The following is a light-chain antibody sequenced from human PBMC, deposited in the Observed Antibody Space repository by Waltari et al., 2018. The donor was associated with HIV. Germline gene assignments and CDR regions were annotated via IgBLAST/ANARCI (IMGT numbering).Light chain of an antibody. J-gene: IGKJ2*01. CDR1: HAVNNNY. V-gene: IGKV3-20*01. Sequence: EIVLTQSPGTLSLSPGERATLSCRATHAVNNNYLAWYQQKPGQAPRLLIYGASSRATGIPDRFSGGGSGTDFTLTISRLEPEDFAVYFCQQYGSSPYTFGQGTKLEIK. CDR2: GAS. CDR3: QQYGSSPYT.